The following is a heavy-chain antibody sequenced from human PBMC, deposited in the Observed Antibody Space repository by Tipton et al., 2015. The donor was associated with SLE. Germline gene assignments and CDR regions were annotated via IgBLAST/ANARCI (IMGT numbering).Heavy chain of an antibody. Sequence: TLSLTCTVSGGSISSYYWSWIRQPPGKGLEWIGYIYYSGSTNYNPSLKSRVTISVDTSKNQFSLKLSPVTAADTAVYYCARVDIVAPFDPWGQGTLVTVSS. V-gene: IGHV4-59*01. CDR1: GGSISSYY. D-gene: IGHD5-12*01. J-gene: IGHJ5*02. CDR3: ARVDIVAPFDP. CDR2: IYYSGST.